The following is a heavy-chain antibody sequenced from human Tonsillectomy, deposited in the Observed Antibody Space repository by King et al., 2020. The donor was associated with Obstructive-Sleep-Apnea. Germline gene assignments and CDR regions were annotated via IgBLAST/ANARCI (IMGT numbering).Heavy chain of an antibody. CDR3: ACDYSYTMGV. CDR1: GLTFSTSW. J-gene: IGHJ6*02. D-gene: IGHD2-21*01. Sequence: VQLVESGGGLVQPGGSLRLSCEVSGLTFSTSWMHWVRQAPGKGLVWVSHINNDGRSTTYADSVKGRFTISRDNAKNTVYLQVSSLRAEDTAVYYCACDYSYTMGVWGHGTTVTVSS. CDR2: INNDGRST. V-gene: IGHV3-74*01.